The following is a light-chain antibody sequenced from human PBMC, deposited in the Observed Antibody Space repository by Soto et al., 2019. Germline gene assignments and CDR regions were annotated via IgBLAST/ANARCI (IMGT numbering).Light chain of an antibody. Sequence: EIVLTQSPGTLSLSPGERATLSCRASQSVSSSYLAWYQQKPGQAPRLLIYGASSRATGIPDRFSGSGSGTDFTVTISRLEPEGFAVSYCQQYGSSPSYTFGQGTKLEIK. CDR2: GAS. CDR1: QSVSSSY. CDR3: QQYGSSPSYT. J-gene: IGKJ2*01. V-gene: IGKV3-20*01.